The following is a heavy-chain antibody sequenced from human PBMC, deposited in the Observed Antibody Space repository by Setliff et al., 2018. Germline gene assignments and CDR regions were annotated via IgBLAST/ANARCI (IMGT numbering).Heavy chain of an antibody. CDR1: GGSISSYY. D-gene: IGHD6-13*01. Sequence: SETLSLTCTVSGGSISSYYWNWIRQPPGKGLEWIGYIHYSGSPNYHPSLKSRVSTSVDTSQNQLSLKLSSVTAADTAVYYCARTMYSSSWYGAFDIWGQGTMVTVSS. J-gene: IGHJ3*02. CDR3: ARTMYSSSWYGAFDI. V-gene: IGHV4-59*01. CDR2: IHYSGSP.